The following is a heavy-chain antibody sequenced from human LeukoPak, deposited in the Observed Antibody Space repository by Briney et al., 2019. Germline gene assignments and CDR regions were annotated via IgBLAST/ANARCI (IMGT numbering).Heavy chain of an antibody. J-gene: IGHJ5*02. D-gene: IGHD6-13*01. CDR2: ISGDGTTT. CDR1: GFTFDKYA. CDR3: AKSSAAAYNWFDP. V-gene: IGHV3-43*02. Sequence: GGSLRLSCAASGFTFDKYAMHWGRQAPGKGLDWVSLISGDGTTTYYAESVKGRFTISRDNTKKSLYLQMNSLRPEDTALYYCAKSSAAAYNWFDPWGQGTLVIVSS.